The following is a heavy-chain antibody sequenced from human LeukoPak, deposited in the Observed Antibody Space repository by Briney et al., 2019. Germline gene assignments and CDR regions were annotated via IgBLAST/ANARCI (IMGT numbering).Heavy chain of an antibody. CDR1: GFTFSSYS. J-gene: IGHJ4*02. CDR2: ISSSSSYI. V-gene: IGHV3-21*01. Sequence: GGSLRLSCAASGFTFSSYSMNWVRQAPGKGLEWVSSISSSSSYIYYADSVKGRFTISRDNAKNSLYLQMNSLRAEDTAVYYCARGGGGKSGSYSFNFDYWGQGTLVTVSS. CDR3: ARGGGGKSGSYSFNFDY. D-gene: IGHD1-26*01.